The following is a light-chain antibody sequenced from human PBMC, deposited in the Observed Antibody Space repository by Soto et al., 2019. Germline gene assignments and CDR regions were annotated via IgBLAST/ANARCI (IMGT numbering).Light chain of an antibody. V-gene: IGKV1-33*01. CDR1: GDINRY. CDR2: DIS. Sequence: DIQMTQSPSSLSASVGDRVTITCQASGDINRYLNWYQQKPGKAPRLLIYDISNLEVGVPSRFSGSGSGTDFTFTIISLQPEDVATYFCQQYGNVPLTFGGGIKVEIK. J-gene: IGKJ4*01. CDR3: QQYGNVPLT.